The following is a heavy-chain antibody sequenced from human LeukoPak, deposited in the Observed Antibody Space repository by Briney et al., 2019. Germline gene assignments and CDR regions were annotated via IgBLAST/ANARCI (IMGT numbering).Heavy chain of an antibody. J-gene: IGHJ4*02. D-gene: IGHD6-13*01. Sequence: ASVKVSCKASGYTFTGYYMRWVRQAPGQGLEWMGWINPNSGGTNYAQKFQGRVTMTRDTSISTAYMELSRLRSDDTAVYYCARVDGIAAAGRDYWGQGTLVTVSS. CDR3: ARVDGIAAAGRDY. V-gene: IGHV1-2*02. CDR1: GYTFTGYY. CDR2: INPNSGGT.